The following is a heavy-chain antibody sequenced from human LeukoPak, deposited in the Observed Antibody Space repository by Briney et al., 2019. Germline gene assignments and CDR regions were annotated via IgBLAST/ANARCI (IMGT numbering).Heavy chain of an antibody. V-gene: IGHV4-4*07. Sequence: SETLSLTCTVSGGSINSYFWTWIRQPAGKGLEWIGRIYTGGSTNYNPSLKSRVTMSVDTSKNQFSLKLNSVTAADTAVYYCASFIANWGSDYWGQGTLVTVSS. J-gene: IGHJ4*02. CDR1: GGSINSYF. CDR2: IYTGGST. D-gene: IGHD7-27*01. CDR3: ASFIANWGSDY.